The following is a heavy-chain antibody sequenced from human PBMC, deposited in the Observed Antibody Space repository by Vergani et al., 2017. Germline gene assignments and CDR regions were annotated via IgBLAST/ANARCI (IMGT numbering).Heavy chain of an antibody. V-gene: IGHV4-34*01. D-gene: IGHD3-10*01. CDR3: ARVIEKYYASWNYYNRYYYGMDV. Sequence: QVQLQQWGAGLLKPSETLSLTCAVYGGSFSGYYWSWIRQPPGKGLEWIGEINHSGSTNYNPSLKSRVTISVDTSKNQFSLKLSSVTAADTAVYYCARVIEKYYASWNYYNRYYYGMDVWGQGTTVTVSS. CDR2: INHSGST. CDR1: GGSFSGYY. J-gene: IGHJ6*02.